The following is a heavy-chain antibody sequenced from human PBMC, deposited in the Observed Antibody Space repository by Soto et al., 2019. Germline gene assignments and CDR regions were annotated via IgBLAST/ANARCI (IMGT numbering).Heavy chain of an antibody. CDR3: ARDNSLESLSLSFPPLYGMDV. J-gene: IGHJ6*02. CDR2: ISAYNGNT. V-gene: IGHV1-18*01. CDR1: GYTFTSYG. D-gene: IGHD1-1*01. Sequence: QVQLVQSGAEVKKPGASVKVSCKASGYTFTSYGISWVRQAPGQGLEWMGWISAYNGNTNYAQKLQGRVTMTTDTSTSTAYMELRSLRSDDTAVYYCARDNSLESLSLSFPPLYGMDVWGQGTTVTVSS.